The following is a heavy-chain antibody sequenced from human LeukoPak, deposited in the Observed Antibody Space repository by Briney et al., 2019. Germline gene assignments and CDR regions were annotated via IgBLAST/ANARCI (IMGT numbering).Heavy chain of an antibody. CDR2: INHSGST. Sequence: PSETLSLTCAVYGGSFSGYYWSWIRQPPGKGLEWLGEINHSGSTNYNPSLKSRVTISVDTSKNQFSLKLSSVTAADTAVYYCARPPSRWLADAFDIWGQGTMVTVSS. D-gene: IGHD4-17*01. J-gene: IGHJ3*02. CDR1: GGSFSGYY. V-gene: IGHV4-34*01. CDR3: ARPPSRWLADAFDI.